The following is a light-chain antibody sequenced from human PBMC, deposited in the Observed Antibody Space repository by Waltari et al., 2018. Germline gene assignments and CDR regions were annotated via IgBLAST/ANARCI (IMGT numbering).Light chain of an antibody. J-gene: IGKJ1*01. V-gene: IGKV3-20*01. Sequence: EMVLTQSPGTLSLSPGERATLSCRASQGVGRTLAWYQQKPGQAPRLLIYGASSRATDIPDRFSGSGSGTDFSLTINRLEPEDFAVYFCQHYVRLPATFGQGTKVEIK. CDR1: QGVGRT. CDR2: GAS. CDR3: QHYVRLPAT.